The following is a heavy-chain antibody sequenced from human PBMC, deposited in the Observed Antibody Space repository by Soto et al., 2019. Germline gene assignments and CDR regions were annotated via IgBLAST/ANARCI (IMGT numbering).Heavy chain of an antibody. Sequence: SETLSLTCAVYGGSFSGYYWSWIRQPPGKGLEWIGEINHSGSTNYNPSLKSRVTISVDTSKNQFSLKLSSVTAADTAVYYCARVVVPARGYSYYYYMDVWGKGTTVTVS. CDR3: ARVVVPARGYSYYYYMDV. V-gene: IGHV4-34*01. CDR1: GGSFSGYY. D-gene: IGHD2-2*01. CDR2: INHSGST. J-gene: IGHJ6*03.